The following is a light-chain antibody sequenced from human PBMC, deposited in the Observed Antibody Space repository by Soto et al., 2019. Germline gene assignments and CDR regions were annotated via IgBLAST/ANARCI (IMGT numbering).Light chain of an antibody. V-gene: IGLV2-14*01. CDR3: SSYTSINTVV. J-gene: IGLJ2*01. CDR1: SSDVGGYNY. Sequence: QSALPQPASVSGSPGQSITISCSGTSSDVGGYNYVCWYQQHPGKAPKLMIYDVDNRPSGVSNRFSGSRSGNTASLTISGLQAEDEADYYCSSYTSINTVVFGGGTKLTVL. CDR2: DVD.